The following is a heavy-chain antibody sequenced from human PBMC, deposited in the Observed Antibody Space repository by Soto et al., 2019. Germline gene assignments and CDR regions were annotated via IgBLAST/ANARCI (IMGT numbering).Heavy chain of an antibody. V-gene: IGHV3-48*03. CDR1: GFTFSSYE. J-gene: IGHJ4*02. Sequence: PGGSLRLSCAASGFTFSSYEMNWVRQAPGKGLEWVSYISSSGSTIYYADSVKGRFTISRDNAKNSLYLQMNSLRAEDTAVYYCARVPGGNLEGYYFDYWGQGTLVTVSS. D-gene: IGHD2-21*02. CDR3: ARVPGGNLEGYYFDY. CDR2: ISSSGSTI.